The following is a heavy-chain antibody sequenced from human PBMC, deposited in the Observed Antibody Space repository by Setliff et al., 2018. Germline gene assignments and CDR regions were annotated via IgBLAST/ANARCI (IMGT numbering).Heavy chain of an antibody. D-gene: IGHD3-22*01. CDR2: ISSSSSTI. V-gene: IGHV3-48*04. CDR1: GFTFSSYS. CDR3: AKDTITMIVDY. Sequence: GGSLRLSCAASGFTFSSYSMNWVRQAPGRGLEWVSYISSSSSTIYYADSVKGRFTISRDNAKNSLYLQMNSLRAEDTAVYYCAKDTITMIVDYWGQGTLVTVSS. J-gene: IGHJ4*02.